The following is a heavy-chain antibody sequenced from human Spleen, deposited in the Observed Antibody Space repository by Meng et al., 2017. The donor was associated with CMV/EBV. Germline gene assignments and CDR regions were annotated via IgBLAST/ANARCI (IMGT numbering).Heavy chain of an antibody. V-gene: IGHV1-69*05. D-gene: IGHD6-6*01. J-gene: IGHJ4*02. CDR1: GRLNNFG. CDR3: ARSSPSIAARRGFYFDY. CDR2: IIPVFRTT. Sequence: GRLNNFGFSWLPQAPGHGLEWMGGIIPVFRTTNYAENFQGRVTFTTDDSTSTVYMEMSSLRSEDTAVYYCARSSPSIAARRGFYFDYWGQGTLVTVSS.